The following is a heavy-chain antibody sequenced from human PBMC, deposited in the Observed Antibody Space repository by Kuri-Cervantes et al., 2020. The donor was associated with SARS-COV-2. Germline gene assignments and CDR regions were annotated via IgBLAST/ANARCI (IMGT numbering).Heavy chain of an antibody. CDR2: ISGSGGST. V-gene: IGHV3-23*01. CDR3: AKDGSKIYYYGSGSYIWFDP. J-gene: IGHJ5*02. D-gene: IGHD3-10*01. Sequence: GESLKISCAASGFTFSSYAMSWVRQAPGKGLEWVSAISGSGGSTYYADSVKGRFTISRDNSKNTLYLQMNSLRAEDTAVYYCAKDGSKIYYYGSGSYIWFDPWGQGTLVTVSS. CDR1: GFTFSSYA.